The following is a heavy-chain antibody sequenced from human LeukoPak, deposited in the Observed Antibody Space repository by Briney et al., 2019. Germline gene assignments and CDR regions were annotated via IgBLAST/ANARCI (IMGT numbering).Heavy chain of an antibody. D-gene: IGHD6-13*01. CDR2: IYYSGST. V-gene: IGHV4-30-4*08. J-gene: IGHJ3*02. CDR1: GGSISSGDYY. Sequence: ASQTLSLTCTVSGGSISSGDYYWSWIRQPPGKGLEWIGYIYYSGSTYYNPSLKSRVTISVDTSKNQFSLKLSSVTAADTAVYYCARGAAAGDDAFDIWGQGTMVTVSS. CDR3: ARGAAAGDDAFDI.